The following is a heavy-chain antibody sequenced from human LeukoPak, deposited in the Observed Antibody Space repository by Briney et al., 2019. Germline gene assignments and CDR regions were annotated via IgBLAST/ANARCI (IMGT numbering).Heavy chain of an antibody. CDR3: AKEGRGGFDI. V-gene: IGHV3-30*02. CDR2: MGYDGSKI. D-gene: IGHD3-16*01. Sequence: GGSLRLSCAASGLTFSRSGMHWVRQAPGKGLEWVTFMGYDGSKIYYADSVKGRFTISRDNSRNTLYLQMNSLRAEDTAVYCCAKEGRGGFDIWGQGTMVTVSS. CDR1: GLTFSRSG. J-gene: IGHJ3*02.